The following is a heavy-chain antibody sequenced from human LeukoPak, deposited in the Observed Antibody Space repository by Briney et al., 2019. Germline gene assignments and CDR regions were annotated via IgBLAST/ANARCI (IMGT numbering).Heavy chain of an antibody. CDR2: IKQDGSEK. CDR1: GFTFSSYW. V-gene: IGHV3-7*01. CDR3: ARVSGSFGDNAFDI. J-gene: IGHJ3*02. Sequence: GGSLRLSCAASGFTFSSYWMSWVRQAPGKGLEWVANIKQDGSEKYYVDSGKGRFTISRDNAKNSLYLQMNSLRAEDTAVYYCARVSGSFGDNAFDIWGQGTMVTVSS. D-gene: IGHD2-21*01.